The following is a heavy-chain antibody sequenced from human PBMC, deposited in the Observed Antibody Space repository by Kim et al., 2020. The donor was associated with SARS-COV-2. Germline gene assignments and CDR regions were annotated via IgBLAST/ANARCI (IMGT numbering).Heavy chain of an antibody. V-gene: IGHV1-2*02. D-gene: IGHD6-19*01. CDR3: AILGVAGTIVFDY. J-gene: IGHJ4*02. Sequence: YAQKFQGRVTMTRDTSISTAYMELSRLRSDDTAVYYCAILGVAGTIVFDYWGQGTLVTVSS.